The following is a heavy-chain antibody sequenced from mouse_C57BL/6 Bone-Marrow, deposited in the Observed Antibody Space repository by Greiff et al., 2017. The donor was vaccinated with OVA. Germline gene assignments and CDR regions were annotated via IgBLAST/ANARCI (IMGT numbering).Heavy chain of an antibody. CDR3: ARMGSGWFAY. V-gene: IGHV8-8*01. CDR1: GFSLSTFGMG. Sequence: QVTLKVSGPGILQPSQTLSLTCSFSGFSLSTFGMGVGWIRQPSGKGLEWLAHIWWDDDKYYNPALKSRLSLSKVTSKNQVFLTLANVDTADPSTFYCARMGSGWFAYWRQGTLVTVSA. J-gene: IGHJ3*01. CDR2: IWWDDDK.